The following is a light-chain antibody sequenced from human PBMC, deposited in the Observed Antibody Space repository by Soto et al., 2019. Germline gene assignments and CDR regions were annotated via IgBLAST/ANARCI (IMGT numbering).Light chain of an antibody. V-gene: IGLV1-44*01. CDR2: TNS. Sequence: QSVLTQPPSASGTPGQRVTISCSGSSSNIGSNTVKWYQHLPGTAPKLLIYTNSQRPSGVPDRFSGSKSDTSASLAISGLQSEDEADYYCAAWDDSLNGLVFGTGTKVTVL. J-gene: IGLJ1*01. CDR3: AAWDDSLNGLV. CDR1: SSNIGSNT.